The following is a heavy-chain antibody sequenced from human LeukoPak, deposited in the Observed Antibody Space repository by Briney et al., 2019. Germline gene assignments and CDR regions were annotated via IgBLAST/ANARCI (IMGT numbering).Heavy chain of an antibody. CDR3: AAMFTSSHP. D-gene: IGHD5-18*01. CDR2: WSDSGST. CDR1: GGSISGSRYY. Sequence: SETLSLTCTVSGGSISGSRYYWIWIRQTPGKDLKWIASWSDSGSTYYYAYLRSRIIIAVDKSKYQFSLKAISVTAAATDFYYRAAMFTSSHPWGRRTLVTVSS. J-gene: IGHJ5*02. V-gene: IGHV4-39*07.